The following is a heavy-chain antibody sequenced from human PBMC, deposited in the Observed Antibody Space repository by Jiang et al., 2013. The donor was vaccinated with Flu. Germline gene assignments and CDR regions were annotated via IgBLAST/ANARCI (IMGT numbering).Heavy chain of an antibody. Sequence: SISSSNCGVGSASPRKGLEWIGEIYHSGSTNYNPSLKSRVTISVDKSKNQFSLKLSSVTAADTAVYYCARDQRISRGRYYYYGMDVWGQGTTVTVSS. CDR2: IYHSGST. CDR3: ARDQRISRGRYYYYGMDV. V-gene: IGHV4-4*02. J-gene: IGHJ6*02. CDR1: SISSSNC. D-gene: IGHD2-15*01.